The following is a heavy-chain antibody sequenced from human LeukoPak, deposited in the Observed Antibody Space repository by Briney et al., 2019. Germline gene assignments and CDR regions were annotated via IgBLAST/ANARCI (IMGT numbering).Heavy chain of an antibody. CDR3: ARGPRWDYYYYMDV. D-gene: IGHD3-16*01. V-gene: IGHV4-38-2*02. CDR1: GYSISSGYY. CDR2: IYHSGST. Sequence: SETLSLTCTVSGYSISSGYYWGWIRQPPGKGLEWIGSIYHSGSTYYNPSLKSRVTISVDTSKNQFSLKLSSVTAADTAVYYCARGPRWDYYYYMDVWGKGTTVTISS. J-gene: IGHJ6*03.